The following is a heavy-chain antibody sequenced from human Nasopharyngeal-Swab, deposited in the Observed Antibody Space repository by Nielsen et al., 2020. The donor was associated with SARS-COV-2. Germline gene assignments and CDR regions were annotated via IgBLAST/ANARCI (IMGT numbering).Heavy chain of an antibody. Sequence: SETLSLTCTVSGGSISSYYWNWIRQPPGKGLEWIGYIYNSGSTNYNPSLKSRVTISVDTSKNQFSLKLTSVTAADTAVYYCARSVGLRFLEWLSQHFDYWGQGTLVTVSS. V-gene: IGHV4-59*01. D-gene: IGHD3-3*01. CDR3: ARSVGLRFLEWLSQHFDY. J-gene: IGHJ4*02. CDR2: IYNSGST. CDR1: GGSISSYY.